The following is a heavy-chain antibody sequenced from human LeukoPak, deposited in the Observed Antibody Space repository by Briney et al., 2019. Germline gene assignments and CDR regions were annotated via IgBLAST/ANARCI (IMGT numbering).Heavy chain of an antibody. CDR2: IYYSGST. D-gene: IGHD6-13*01. CDR3: ARVAAGNALGNWFDP. Sequence: PSETLSLTCTVSGGSISSYYWSWIRQPPGKGLEWIGYIYYSGSTNYNPSLKSRVTISVDTPKNQFSLKLSSVTAADTAVYYCARVAAGNALGNWFDPWGQGTLVTVSS. J-gene: IGHJ5*02. V-gene: IGHV4-59*01. CDR1: GGSISSYY.